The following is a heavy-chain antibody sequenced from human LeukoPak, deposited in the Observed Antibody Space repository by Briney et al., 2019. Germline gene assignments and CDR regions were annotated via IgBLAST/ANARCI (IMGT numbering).Heavy chain of an antibody. CDR3: TIRCCGRSFRYDEAFYI. V-gene: IGHV3-15*01. CDR2: IKSKTDGGTA. Sequence: GGSLRLSCAASGFTFSNAWMIWVRQAPGKGLEWVGRIKSKTDGGTADYAEPVKGRFTISRDDSKNTLSLQMNSLKVEDTAVYYCTIRCCGRSFRYDEAFYIWGQGTMVTVSS. J-gene: IGHJ3*02. CDR1: GFTFSNAW. D-gene: IGHD2-15*01.